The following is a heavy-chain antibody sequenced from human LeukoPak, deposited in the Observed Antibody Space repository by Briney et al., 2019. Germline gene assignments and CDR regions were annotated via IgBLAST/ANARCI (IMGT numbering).Heavy chain of an antibody. CDR2: IYYSGST. J-gene: IGHJ5*02. CDR1: GGSISSSSYY. CDR3: ARAHSSSSVNWFDP. Sequence: PSETLSLTCTVSGGSISSSSYYWGWIRQPPGKGLEWIGSIYYSGSTYYNPSLKSRVTISVDTSKNQFSLKLSSVTAADTAVYYCARAHSSSSVNWFDPWGQGTLVTVSS. V-gene: IGHV4-39*07. D-gene: IGHD6-6*01.